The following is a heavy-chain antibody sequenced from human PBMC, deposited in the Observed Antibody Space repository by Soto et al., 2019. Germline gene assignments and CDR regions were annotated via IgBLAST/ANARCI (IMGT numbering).Heavy chain of an antibody. D-gene: IGHD3-3*01. CDR1: GYPVTAYY. V-gene: IGHV1-2*02. CDR2: INPATGAA. CDR3: ARGGGVGVAGSAAFDM. J-gene: IGHJ3*02. Sequence: QLHLVQSGAVVKKPGASVTVSCSASGYPVTAYYMHWVRQAPGRGLEWMGGINPATGAAKYTQTFRGGVTMTRDTSKSTFFMDLSGLTSEATAVFYCARGGGVGVAGSAAFDMWGQGTLVTVSS.